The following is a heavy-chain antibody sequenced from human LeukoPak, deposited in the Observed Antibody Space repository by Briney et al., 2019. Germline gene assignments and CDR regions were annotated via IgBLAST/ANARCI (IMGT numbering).Heavy chain of an antibody. CDR1: GGSFSGYY. V-gene: IGHV4-34*01. CDR2: INHSGST. D-gene: IGHD1-14*01. Sequence: SETLSLTCAVYGGSFSGYYWSWIRQPPGKGLEWIGEINHSGSTNYNPSLKGRVTISVDTSKNQFSLKLSSVTAADTAVYYCARDEEPGILDYNWFDPWGQGTLVTVSS. J-gene: IGHJ5*02. CDR3: ARDEEPGILDYNWFDP.